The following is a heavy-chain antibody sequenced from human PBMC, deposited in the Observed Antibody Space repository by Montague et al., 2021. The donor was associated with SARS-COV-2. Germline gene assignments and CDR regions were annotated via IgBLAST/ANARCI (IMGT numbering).Heavy chain of an antibody. Sequence: SETLPLTCTVPGGLISSSYWSWIRQPPGKGLEWIGYIYHSGNTNYNPSLKSRVTISIDTSMNQFTLSLSSMTAADTAVYFCARDLLPPRTAIKTNFFGLDVWGQGTTVIVSS. CDR2: IYHSGNT. CDR1: GGLISSSY. V-gene: IGHV4-59*01. J-gene: IGHJ6*02. CDR3: ARDLLPPRTAIKTNFFGLDV. D-gene: IGHD2-21*02.